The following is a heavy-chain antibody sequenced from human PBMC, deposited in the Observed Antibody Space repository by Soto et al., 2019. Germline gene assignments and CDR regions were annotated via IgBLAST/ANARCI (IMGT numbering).Heavy chain of an antibody. D-gene: IGHD3-16*02. CDR3: XXXXXXXXXRRTWYFDL. CDR2: IIPILGIA. CDR1: GGSFSSYT. J-gene: IGHJ2*01. V-gene: IGHV1-69*02. Sequence: QVQLVQSGDEVKKPGSSVKVTCKASGGSFSSYTISWVRQAPGQXXEWXGRIIPILGIANYAQKFQGRVTNTAEKTTSTPYXXXXXVIPXNTXXXXXXXXXXXXXXRRTWYFDLWGRGTLVTVST.